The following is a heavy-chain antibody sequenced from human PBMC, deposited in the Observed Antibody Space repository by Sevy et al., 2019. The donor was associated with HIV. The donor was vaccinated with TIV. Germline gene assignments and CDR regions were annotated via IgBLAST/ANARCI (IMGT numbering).Heavy chain of an antibody. J-gene: IGHJ3*02. V-gene: IGHV3-21*01. D-gene: IGHD3-16*01. CDR3: AGDCDMITFGVGEAIDI. CDR2: ISSNSTYI. CDR1: GFTFSSSA. Sequence: GGSLRLSCAASGFTFSSSAMNWVRQAPGKGLEWVSSISSNSTYIYYADSVKGGFTISRDNAKNSMYRQMNSLRAEDTAGDYWAGDCDMITFGVGEAIDIWGQGTMVTVSS.